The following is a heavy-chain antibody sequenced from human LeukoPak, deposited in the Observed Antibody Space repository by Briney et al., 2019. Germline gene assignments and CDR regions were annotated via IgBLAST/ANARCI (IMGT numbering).Heavy chain of an antibody. Sequence: SETLSLTCTVSGGSISSYYWSWIRQPPGKGLEWIGYIYYSGSTNYNPSLKSRVTILVDTSKNQFSLKLSSVTAADTAVYYCARDIGFADCSGGSCSSGWFDPWGQGTLVTVSS. CDR3: ARDIGFADCSGGSCSSGWFDP. V-gene: IGHV4-59*01. CDR1: GGSISSYY. D-gene: IGHD2-15*01. J-gene: IGHJ5*02. CDR2: IYYSGST.